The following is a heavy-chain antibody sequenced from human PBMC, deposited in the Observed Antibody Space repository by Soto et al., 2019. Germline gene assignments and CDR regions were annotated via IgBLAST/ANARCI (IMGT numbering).Heavy chain of an antibody. CDR3: ARGGVRGGVGYAFDT. Sequence: QVQLVQSGAEVKKPGSSVKVSCKASGGTFSSYAISWVRQAPGQGLEWMGGIIPIFGTANYAQKFQGRVTITEDESTSTAYMDLSSLRPEDTAGYYCARGGVRGGVGYAFDTWGQGTMVTVSS. D-gene: IGHD3-10*01. CDR2: IIPIFGTA. CDR1: GGTFSSYA. J-gene: IGHJ3*02. V-gene: IGHV1-69*12.